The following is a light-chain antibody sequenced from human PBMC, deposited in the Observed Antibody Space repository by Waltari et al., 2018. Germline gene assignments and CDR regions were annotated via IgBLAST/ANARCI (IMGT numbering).Light chain of an antibody. J-gene: IGKJ1*01. CDR2: DAS. V-gene: IGKV3-20*01. CDR1: QNLSSSD. CDR3: QQYDASSPT. Sequence: EIVLTQSPGTLSLSPGERATLSCRASQNLSSSDLAWYQQKPGPAPRLLIFDASSRATGIPDRFSGSGSGTDFTLTINRLEPEDFAVYYCQQYDASSPTFGQGTKVDIK.